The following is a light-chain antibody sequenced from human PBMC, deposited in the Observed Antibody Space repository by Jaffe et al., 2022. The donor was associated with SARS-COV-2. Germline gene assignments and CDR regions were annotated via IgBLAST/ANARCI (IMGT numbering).Light chain of an antibody. V-gene: IGLV2-14*01. J-gene: IGLJ1*01. CDR3: SSYTSSSTLYV. Sequence: QSALTQPASVSGSPGQSISISCTGTSSDVGSYNYVSWYQQHPGKAPKLMIYEVNNRPSGVPDRFSGSKSGNTASLTISGLQTEDEADYYCSSYTSSSTLYVFGTGTKVTVL. CDR2: EVN. CDR1: SSDVGSYNY.